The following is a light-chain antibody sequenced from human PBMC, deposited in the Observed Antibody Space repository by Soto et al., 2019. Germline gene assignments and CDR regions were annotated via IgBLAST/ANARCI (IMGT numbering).Light chain of an antibody. V-gene: IGKV4-1*01. CDR1: QSVLYNSNNKNH. CDR2: GAS. CDR3: QQYYSIPFT. Sequence: DFVMTQAPDSLAVSLGERATINCKSSQSVLYNSNNKNHLGWFQQKPGHPPKLLIYGASFRPSGVTDRFSGSGSGTEFTLTISSLQAEDVAVYYCQQYYSIPFTFGQGTKLEI. J-gene: IGKJ2*01.